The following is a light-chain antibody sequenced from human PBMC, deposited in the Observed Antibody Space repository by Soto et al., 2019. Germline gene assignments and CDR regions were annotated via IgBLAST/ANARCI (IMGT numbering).Light chain of an antibody. V-gene: IGLV1-40*01. CDR2: HNS. J-gene: IGLJ1*01. CDR3: QSYDSGLSAFYV. CDR1: SSNIGAGYD. Sequence: QSVLAQPPSVSGAPGQRITISCTGSSSNIGAGYDVHWYQQLPGTAPKLRIYHNSDRPSGVPDRFSGSKSGTSASLAITGLQAEDEADYYCQSYDSGLSAFYVFGTGTKVTVL.